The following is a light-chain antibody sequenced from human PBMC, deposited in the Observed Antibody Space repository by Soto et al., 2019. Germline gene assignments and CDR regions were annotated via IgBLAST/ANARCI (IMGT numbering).Light chain of an antibody. J-gene: IGKJ2*01. CDR3: QQRFNWPRFT. CDR2: DAS. Sequence: EIVLTQSPATLSLSPGERATLSCRASQSVSSYLAWYQQKPGQAPRLLIYDASNSATGIPARFSGGGSGTDFNLTISSLEPEDFAVYYCQQRFNWPRFTFGQGTKLEIK. V-gene: IGKV3-11*01. CDR1: QSVSSY.